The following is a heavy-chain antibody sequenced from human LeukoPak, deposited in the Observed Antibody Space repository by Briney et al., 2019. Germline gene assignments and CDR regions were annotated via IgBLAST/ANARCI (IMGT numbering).Heavy chain of an antibody. J-gene: IGHJ6*03. D-gene: IGHD1-7*01. CDR2: IYPGDSDT. CDR1: GYSFTSYW. CDR3: AISLITGTTGVHYYYMDV. V-gene: IGHV5-51*01. Sequence: GESLKISRKGSGYSFTSYWIGWVRQMPGKGLEWMGIIYPGDSDTRYSPSFQGQVTISADKSISTAYLQWSSLKASDTAMYYCAISLITGTTGVHYYYMDVWGKGTTVTVSS.